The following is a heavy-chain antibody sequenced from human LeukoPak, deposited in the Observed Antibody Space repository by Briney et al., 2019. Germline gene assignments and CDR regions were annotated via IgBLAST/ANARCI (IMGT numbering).Heavy chain of an antibody. V-gene: IGHV3-23*01. CDR3: ARDPNQYCSGGSCYD. D-gene: IGHD2-15*01. J-gene: IGHJ4*02. Sequence: GGSLRLSCAASGFTFSTFAMNWVRQAPGKGLEWVSAISGSGDSTYFGDSVKGRFTISRDNSKSVLYLQMNTLRAEDTAVYYCARDPNQYCSGGSCYDWGQGTLVTVSS. CDR2: ISGSGDST. CDR1: GFTFSTFA.